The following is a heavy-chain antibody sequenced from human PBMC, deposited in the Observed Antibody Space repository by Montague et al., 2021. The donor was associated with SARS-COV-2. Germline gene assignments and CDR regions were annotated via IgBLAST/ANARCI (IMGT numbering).Heavy chain of an antibody. J-gene: IGHJ5*02. D-gene: IGHD6-6*01. V-gene: IGHV4-4*02. Sequence: SETLSLTCVVSNGSISSNEWWSWVRQAPGKGLEWIGEIYHTGGNNYNPSLRSRVTISLDKFEKKHSLKLTSVTAADTAVYYCARLGGLIARPPAGYNWFDPWGQGTLVSVSS. CDR2: IYHTGGN. CDR1: NGSISSNEW. CDR3: ARLGGLIARPPAGYNWFDP.